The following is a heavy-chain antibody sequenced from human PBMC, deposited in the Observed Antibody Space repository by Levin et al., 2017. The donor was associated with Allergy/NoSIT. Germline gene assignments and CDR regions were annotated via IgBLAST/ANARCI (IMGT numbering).Heavy chain of an antibody. CDR1: GYTFTSYG. Sequence: ASVKVSCKASGYTFTSYGISWVRQAPGQGLEWMGWISAYNGNTNYAQKLQGRVTMTTDTSTSTAYMELRSLRSDDTAVYYCARAPKDYSSSWYSSYYYMDVWGKGTTVTVSS. CDR3: ARAPKDYSSSWYSSYYYMDV. D-gene: IGHD6-13*01. J-gene: IGHJ6*03. CDR2: ISAYNGNT. V-gene: IGHV1-18*01.